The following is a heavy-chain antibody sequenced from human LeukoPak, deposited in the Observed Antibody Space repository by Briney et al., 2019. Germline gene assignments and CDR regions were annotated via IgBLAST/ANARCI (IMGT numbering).Heavy chain of an antibody. CDR1: GFTFSSHW. Sequence: GGSLRLSCVASGFTFSSHWMHWVRQAPGKEAVWVSRIYSDGSRTTSADSVKGRFIIYRDNAKKTLYLEMNSLGVDDTAVYYCARGDISGLRGWGQGPLVIVSS. D-gene: IGHD3/OR15-3a*01. CDR3: ARGDISGLRG. V-gene: IGHV3-74*01. J-gene: IGHJ4*02. CDR2: IYSDGSRT.